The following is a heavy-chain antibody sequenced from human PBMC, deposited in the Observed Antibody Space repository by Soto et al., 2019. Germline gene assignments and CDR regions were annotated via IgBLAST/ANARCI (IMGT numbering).Heavy chain of an antibody. CDR1: GGSISSYY. V-gene: IGHV4-59*08. D-gene: IGHD3-22*01. J-gene: IGHJ4*02. CDR2: IYYSGST. Sequence: KASETLSLTCTVSGGSISSYYWSWIRQPPGKGLEWIGYIYYSGSTYYNPSLKSRVTISVDTSKNQFSLKLSSVTAADTAVYYCARAYDSSGYPNYYFDYWGQGTLVTVSS. CDR3: ARAYDSSGYPNYYFDY.